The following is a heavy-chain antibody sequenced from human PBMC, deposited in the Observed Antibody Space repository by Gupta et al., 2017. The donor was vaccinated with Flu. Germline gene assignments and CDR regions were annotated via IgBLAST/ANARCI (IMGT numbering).Heavy chain of an antibody. CDR3: VNFYYYGMDV. CDR2: VSSNGTNR. D-gene: IGHD3-10*01. J-gene: IGHJ6*02. V-gene: IGHV3-64D*06. Sequence: EVQLVESGGGLVRQGGSLRLSCEASCFPFSKYVMHWVRQAPGMGLEHVAAVSSNGTNRFSADSVKGRFTISRDNFKNTGYLQMRSLRPEDTAVYYCVNFYYYGMDVWGQGTTVTVSS. CDR1: CFPFSKYV.